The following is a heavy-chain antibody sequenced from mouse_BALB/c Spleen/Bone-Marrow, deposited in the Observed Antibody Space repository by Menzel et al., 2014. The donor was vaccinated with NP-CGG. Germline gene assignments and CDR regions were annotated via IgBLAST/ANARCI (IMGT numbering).Heavy chain of an antibody. CDR3: VRAPFPYGVDF. CDR1: GYSITSGYY. Sequence: EVQLQQSGPGLVKPSQSLSLTCSVTGYSITSGYYWNWIRQFPGNKLEWMGYISYDGNNNYNPSLKNQISITRDTSKNQFFLKLNSVTTDDTATYYCVRAPFPYGVDFWGQGTSVTVSS. V-gene: IGHV3-6*02. J-gene: IGHJ4*01. CDR2: ISYDGNN.